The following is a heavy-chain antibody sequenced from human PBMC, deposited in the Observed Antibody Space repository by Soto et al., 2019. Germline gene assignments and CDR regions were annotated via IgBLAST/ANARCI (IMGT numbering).Heavy chain of an antibody. D-gene: IGHD3-22*01. CDR2: IYYTGST. Sequence: NPSETLSLTCTVSGDSIGSDYWSWVGQPPGKGLEWIAYIYYTGSTNYNPSLKSRVAISVDTSKNQISLKMSSVTAADTAVYYCARDPLRTYYYDSSGYSYGLDVWGQGTTVTVS. V-gene: IGHV4-59*13. CDR1: GDSIGSDY. J-gene: IGHJ6*02. CDR3: ARDPLRTYYYDSSGYSYGLDV.